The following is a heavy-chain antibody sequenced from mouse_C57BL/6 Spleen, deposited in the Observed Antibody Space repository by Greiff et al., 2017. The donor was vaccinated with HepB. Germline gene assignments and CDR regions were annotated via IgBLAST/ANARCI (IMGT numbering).Heavy chain of an antibody. CDR3: AKVDLRWAHFRFDY. CDR2: INPNNGGT. CDR1: GYTFTDYN. V-gene: IGHV1-22*01. J-gene: IGHJ2*01. D-gene: IGHD2-1*01. Sequence: VQLQQSGPELVKPGASVKMSCKASGYTFTDYNMHWVKQSHGKSLEWIGYINPNNGGTSYNQKFKGKATLTVNKSSSTAYMELRSLTSEDSAVSYCAKVDLRWAHFRFDYWGQGTTLTVSS.